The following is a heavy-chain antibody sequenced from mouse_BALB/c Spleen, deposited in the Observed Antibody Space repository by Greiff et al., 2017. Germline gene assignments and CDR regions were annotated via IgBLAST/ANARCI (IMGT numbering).Heavy chain of an antibody. V-gene: IGHV5-6-4*01. CDR1: GFTFSSYT. CDR3: TRDEGARATDYYAMDY. J-gene: IGHJ4*01. CDR2: ISSGGSYT. D-gene: IGHD3-1*01. Sequence: EVKLEESGGGLVKPGGSLKLSCAASGFTFSSYTMSWVRQTPEKRLEWVATISSGGSYTYYPDSVKGRFTISRDNAKNTLYLQMSSLKSEDTAMYYCTRDEGARATDYYAMDYWGQGTSVTVSS.